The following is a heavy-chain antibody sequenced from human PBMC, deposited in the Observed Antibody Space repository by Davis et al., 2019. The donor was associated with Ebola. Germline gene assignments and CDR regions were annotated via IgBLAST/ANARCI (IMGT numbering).Heavy chain of an antibody. V-gene: IGHV4-59*12. Sequence: MPGGSLRLSCTVSGGSISSYYWSWIRQPPGKGLEWIGYIYYSGSTNYNPSLKSRVTISVDKSKNQFSLKLSSVTAADTAVYSCARDQQGLASGGMDVWGQGTTVTVSS. CDR2: IYYSGST. CDR3: ARDQQGLASGGMDV. D-gene: IGHD6-19*01. J-gene: IGHJ6*02. CDR1: GGSISSYY.